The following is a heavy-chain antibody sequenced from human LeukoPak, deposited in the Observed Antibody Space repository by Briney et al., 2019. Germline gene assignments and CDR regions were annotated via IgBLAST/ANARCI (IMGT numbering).Heavy chain of an antibody. CDR3: ARDAFIVGAHPPDY. CDR1: GFTFSSYA. Sequence: PGGSLRLSCAASGFTFSSYAMHWVRQAPGKGLEWVAVISYDGSNKYCADSVKGRFTISRDNSKNTLYLQMNSLRAEDTAVYYCARDAFIVGAHPPDYWGQGPLVTVP. J-gene: IGHJ4*02. CDR2: ISYDGSNK. V-gene: IGHV3-30-3*01. D-gene: IGHD1-26*01.